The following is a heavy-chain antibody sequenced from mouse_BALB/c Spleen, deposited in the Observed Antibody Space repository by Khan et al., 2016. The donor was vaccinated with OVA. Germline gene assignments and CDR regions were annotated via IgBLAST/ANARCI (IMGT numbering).Heavy chain of an antibody. CDR2: INPSNGYT. J-gene: IGHJ3*01. V-gene: IGHV1-4*01. Sequence: VQLQESGAELARPGASVKMSCKASGYTFTSYTIHWIKLRPGQGLEWIGYINPSNGYTNYNQKFKDKATLTADKSSTTAYMQLSSLTSDDSAVYNGVRDGAYYRSDGWFAYWGQGTLVTVSA. CDR3: VRDGAYYRSDGWFAY. CDR1: GYTFTSYT. D-gene: IGHD2-14*01.